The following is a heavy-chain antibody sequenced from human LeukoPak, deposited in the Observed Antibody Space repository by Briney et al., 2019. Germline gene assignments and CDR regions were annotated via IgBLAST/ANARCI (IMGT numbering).Heavy chain of an antibody. J-gene: IGHJ4*02. D-gene: IGHD3-22*01. CDR1: GYTFTSYD. CDR3: ARGFPPRRSYDSSGYYSYSFDY. V-gene: IGHV1-8*01. CDR2: VNPNSGNT. Sequence: ASVKVSCKTSGYTFTSYDLNWVRQATGQGLEWMGWVNPNSGNTGYAQKFQGRVTMTADTSTSTAHMELRSLRSDDTAVYYCARGFPPRRSYDSSGYYSYSFDYWGQGTLVTVSS.